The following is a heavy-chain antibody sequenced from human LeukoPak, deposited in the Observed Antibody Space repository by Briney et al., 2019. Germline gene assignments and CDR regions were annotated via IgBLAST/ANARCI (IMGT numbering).Heavy chain of an antibody. CDR3: ARVSADEDIVLMVYAMGNYYYMDV. CDR1: GFTFSSYS. J-gene: IGHJ6*03. V-gene: IGHV3-21*01. Sequence: GGSLRLSCAASGFTFSSYSMNWVRQAPGKGLEWVSSISSSSSYIYYADSVKGRFTISRDNAKNSLYPQMNSLRAEDTAVYYCARVSADEDIVLMVYAMGNYYYMDVWGKGTTVTVSS. CDR2: ISSSSSYI. D-gene: IGHD2-8*01.